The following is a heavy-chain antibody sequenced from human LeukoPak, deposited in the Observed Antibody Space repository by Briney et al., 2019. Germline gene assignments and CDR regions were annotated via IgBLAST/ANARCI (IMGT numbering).Heavy chain of an antibody. Sequence: GASVKVSCKASGYTFTSYYMHWVRQAPGQGLEWMGIINPSGGSTSYAQKFQGRVTMPRDTSTSPVYMELSSLRSEDTAVYYCARDRTSYYYGSGSPHYYGMDVWGKGTTVTVSS. CDR2: INPSGGST. J-gene: IGHJ6*04. CDR3: ARDRTSYYYGSGSPHYYGMDV. D-gene: IGHD3-10*01. V-gene: IGHV1-46*01. CDR1: GYTFTSYY.